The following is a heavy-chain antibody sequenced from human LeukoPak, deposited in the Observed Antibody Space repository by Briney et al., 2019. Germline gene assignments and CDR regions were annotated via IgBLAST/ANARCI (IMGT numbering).Heavy chain of an antibody. J-gene: IGHJ5*02. V-gene: IGHV4-61*01. CDR2: IHYSGST. CDR3: ARAVQGWFDP. Sequence: PSETLSLTCSVSGGSMSSENEYWGWIRQTPGKGLEWIGYIHYSGSTNYNPSLKSRVTISVDTSKNQFSLKLSSVTAADTAVYYCARAVQGWFDPWGQGTLVTVSS. CDR1: GGSMSSENEY.